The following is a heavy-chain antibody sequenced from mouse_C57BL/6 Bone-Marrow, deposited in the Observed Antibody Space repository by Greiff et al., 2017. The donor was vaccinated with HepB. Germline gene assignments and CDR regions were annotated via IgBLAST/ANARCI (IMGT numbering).Heavy chain of an antibody. CDR3: ARGGYDYDRPWFAY. J-gene: IGHJ3*01. CDR1: GYTFTSYW. V-gene: IGHV1-59*01. Sequence: VQLQQPGAELVRPGTSVKLSCKASGYTFTSYWMHWVKQRPGQGLEWIGVIDPSDSYTNYKQKFKGKAKLTVDTSASTAYMQLSSLTSEDSAVYYCARGGYDYDRPWFAYWGQGTLVTVSA. CDR2: IDPSDSYT. D-gene: IGHD2-4*01.